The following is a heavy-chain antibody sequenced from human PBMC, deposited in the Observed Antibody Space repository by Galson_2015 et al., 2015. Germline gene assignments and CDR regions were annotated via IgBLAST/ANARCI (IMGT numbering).Heavy chain of an antibody. Sequence: VKVSCKASGHIFSNYVIGWVRLAPGQGLEWMGGIIPGGGATSYAEKFQGRVIMTGDMSTTTAFLELSSLRSDDTALYYCARETSATGYGDHWGQGTLVTVSS. V-gene: IGHV1-69*06. CDR1: GHIFSNYV. D-gene: IGHD5-12*01. J-gene: IGHJ4*02. CDR3: ARETSATGYGDH. CDR2: IIPGGGAT.